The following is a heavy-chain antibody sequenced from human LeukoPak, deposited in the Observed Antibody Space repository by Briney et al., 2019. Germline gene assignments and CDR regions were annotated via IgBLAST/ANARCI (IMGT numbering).Heavy chain of an antibody. J-gene: IGHJ3*02. CDR3: AKDKDSGRSGFDI. CDR2: ISGSGGST. CDR1: GFTFITYA. V-gene: IGHV3-23*01. Sequence: PGGSLRLSCAASGFTFITYAMSWVRQAPGKGLECVSTISGSGGSTYYADSVKGRFTISRDNSKNTLYLQVNSLRAEDTAIYYCAKDKDSGRSGFDIWGQGTMVTVAS. D-gene: IGHD2-15*01.